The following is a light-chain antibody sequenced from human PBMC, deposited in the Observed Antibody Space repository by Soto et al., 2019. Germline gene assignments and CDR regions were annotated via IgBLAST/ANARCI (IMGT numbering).Light chain of an antibody. V-gene: IGLV1-51*01. CDR3: GAWDSSLSAGV. J-gene: IGLJ2*01. CDR1: SSNIGAGYD. Sequence: QSVLTQPPSVSGAPGQRVTISCTGSSSNIGAGYDVSWYQQLPGTAPKLLIYDNDKRPSGIPDRFSASKSGTSATLGITGLQTGDEADYYCGAWDSSLSAGVFGGGTQLTVL. CDR2: DND.